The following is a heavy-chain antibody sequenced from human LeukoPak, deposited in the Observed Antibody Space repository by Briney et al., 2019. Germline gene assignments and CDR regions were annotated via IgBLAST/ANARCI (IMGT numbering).Heavy chain of an antibody. V-gene: IGHV3-30*18. D-gene: IGHD3-22*01. J-gene: IGHJ1*01. CDR2: ISYDGSNK. CDR3: AKEDVVVITIRYFQH. Sequence: PGGSLRLSCAASGFTFSSYGMHWVRQAPCKGLDWVAVISYDGSNKYYADSVKGRFTISRDNSKNTLYLQMNSLRTEDTAIYYCAKEDVVVITIRYFQHWGQGTLVTVSS. CDR1: GFTFSSYG.